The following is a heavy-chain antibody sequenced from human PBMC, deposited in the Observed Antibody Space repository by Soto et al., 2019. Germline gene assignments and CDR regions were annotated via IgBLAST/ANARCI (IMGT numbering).Heavy chain of an antibody. CDR2: IYPGDSDT. V-gene: IGHV5-51*01. Sequence: GESLKISCKGSGYSFTSYWIGWVRQMPGKGLEWMGIIYPGDSDTRYSPSFQGQVTISADKSISTAYLQWSSLKASDTAMYYCARLRAVTRDYYYCMDGPGKGTTVTVSS. CDR1: GYSFTSYW. CDR3: ARLRAVTRDYYYCMDG. J-gene: IGHJ6*03. D-gene: IGHD4-4*01.